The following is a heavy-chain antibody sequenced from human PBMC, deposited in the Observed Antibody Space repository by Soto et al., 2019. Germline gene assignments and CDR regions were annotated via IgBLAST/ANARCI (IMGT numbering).Heavy chain of an antibody. D-gene: IGHD3-16*01. Sequence: PGGSLRLSCAASGFRFIDNSLHWVRQAPGKGLEWVASTSYDGGSRYYADSVKGRFTISRDSYRKTVHLQMSGLSTDDTAEYFRARAVMYYDESGFVRGYYFDFWGPGTQVTVSS. CDR1: GFRFIDNS. J-gene: IGHJ4*02. V-gene: IGHV3-30*04. CDR3: ARAVMYYDESGFVRGYYFDF. CDR2: TSYDGGSR.